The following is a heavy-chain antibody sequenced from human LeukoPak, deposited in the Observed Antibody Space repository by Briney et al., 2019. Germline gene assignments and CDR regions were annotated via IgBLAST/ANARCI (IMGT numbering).Heavy chain of an antibody. J-gene: IGHJ6*03. CDR2: INWNGGST. CDR1: GFTFDDYG. V-gene: IGHV3-20*04. Sequence: GGSLRLSCAASGFTFDDYGMSWVRQAPGKGLEWVSGINWNGGSTGYADSVKGRFTISRDNAKNSLYLQMNSLRAEDTAVYYCASRQNTIYYMDIWGKGTTVTVSS. CDR3: ASRQNTIYYMDI. D-gene: IGHD3-3*01.